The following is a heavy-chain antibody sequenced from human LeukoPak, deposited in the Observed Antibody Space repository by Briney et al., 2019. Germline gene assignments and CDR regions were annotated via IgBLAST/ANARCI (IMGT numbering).Heavy chain of an antibody. CDR1: GGSFSGYY. J-gene: IGHJ6*02. CDR3: ARGRFWGGQDYNGMDV. CDR2: INHSGST. D-gene: IGHD3-3*01. V-gene: IGHV4-34*01. Sequence: PSETLSLTCAVYGGSFSGYYWSWIRQPPGKGLEWIGEINHSGSTNYNPSLKSRVTISVDTSKNQFSLKLSSVTAADTAEYYCARGRFWGGQDYNGMDVWGQGTTVTVSS.